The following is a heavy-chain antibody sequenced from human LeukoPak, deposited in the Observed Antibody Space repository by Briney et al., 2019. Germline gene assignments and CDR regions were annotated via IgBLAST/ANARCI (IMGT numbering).Heavy chain of an antibody. CDR1: GFTFSSYA. J-gene: IGHJ6*03. CDR3: ARAGFWSGYNYYYYYYMDV. CDR2: ISGSGGST. V-gene: IGHV3-23*01. D-gene: IGHD3-3*01. Sequence: GGSLRLSCAASGFTFSSYAMSWVRQAPGKGLEWVSAISGSGGSTYYADSVKGRFTISRDNAKNSLYLQMNSLRAEDTAVYYCARAGFWSGYNYYYYYYMDVWGKGTTVTVSS.